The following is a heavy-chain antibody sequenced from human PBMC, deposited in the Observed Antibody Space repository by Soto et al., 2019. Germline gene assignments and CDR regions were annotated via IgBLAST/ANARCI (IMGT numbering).Heavy chain of an antibody. CDR3: ARGNPGGYAFDY. CDR1: GFTFSSYG. J-gene: IGHJ4*02. CDR2: IWYDGSNK. V-gene: IGHV3-33*01. Sequence: QAQLVESGGGVVQPGRSLRLSCAASGFTFSSYGMHWVRQAPGKGLEWVAVIWYDGSNKYYADSVKGRFTISRDNSKNTLYLQMNSLRAEDTAVYYCARGNPGGYAFDYWGQGTLVTVSS. D-gene: IGHD3-16*01.